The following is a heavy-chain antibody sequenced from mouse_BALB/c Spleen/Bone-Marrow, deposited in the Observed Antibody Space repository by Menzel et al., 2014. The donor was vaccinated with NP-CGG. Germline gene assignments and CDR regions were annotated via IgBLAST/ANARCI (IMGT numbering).Heavy chain of an antibody. J-gene: IGHJ1*01. Sequence: QVQLQQPGAGLVKPGASVKLSCKASGYTFTSYWMHWVKQRPGQGLEWIGEINPSNGRTNYNEKFKSKATLTVDKSSSTAYMQLSSLTSEDSAVYYCAPYYYGSSYGFYWYFDVWGAGTTVTVSS. CDR2: INPSNGRT. CDR3: APYYYGSSYGFYWYFDV. V-gene: IGHV1S81*02. D-gene: IGHD1-1*01. CDR1: GYTFTSYW.